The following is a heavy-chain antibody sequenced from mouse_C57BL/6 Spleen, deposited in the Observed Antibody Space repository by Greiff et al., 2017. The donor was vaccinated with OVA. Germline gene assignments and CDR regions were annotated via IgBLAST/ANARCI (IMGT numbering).Heavy chain of an antibody. CDR3: ARDYYGSRGY. V-gene: IGHV1-26*01. CDR2: INPNNGGT. D-gene: IGHD1-1*01. J-gene: IGHJ3*01. Sequence: EVQLQQSGPELVKPGASVKISCKASGYTFTDYYMNWVKQSHGKSLEWIGDINPNNGGTSYNQKFKGKATLTVDKSSSTAYMELRSLTSEDSAVYYCARDYYGSRGYWGQGTLVTVSA. CDR1: GYTFTDYY.